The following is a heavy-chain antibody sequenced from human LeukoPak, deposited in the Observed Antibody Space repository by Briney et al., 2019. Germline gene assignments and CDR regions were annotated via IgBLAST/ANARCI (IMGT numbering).Heavy chain of an antibody. D-gene: IGHD3-3*01. J-gene: IGHJ6*03. CDR3: ARTTFWSGRSPDYHHCYMDV. Sequence: SETLSLTCTVSGGSISSSPYYWSWIRQASGKGLEWIGYVHYNGSPNYNASLKSRVTISVDASKNQFSLKVSFVSAADTAVYYCARTTFWSGRSPDYHHCYMDVWGKGTTVTVSS. CDR2: VHYNGSP. CDR1: GGSISSSPYY. V-gene: IGHV4-61*01.